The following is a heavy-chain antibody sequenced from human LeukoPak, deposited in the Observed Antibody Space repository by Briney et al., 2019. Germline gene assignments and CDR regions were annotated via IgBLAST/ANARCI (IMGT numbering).Heavy chain of an antibody. Sequence: GRSLRLSCAASGFTFYSYALHWVRQAPGKGLVWVSRINSDGSSTSYADSVKGRFTISRDNAKNTLYLQMNSLRAEDTAVYYCARGGSSWYYFDYWGQGTLVTVSS. D-gene: IGHD6-13*01. CDR3: ARGGSSWYYFDY. J-gene: IGHJ4*02. CDR1: GFTFYSYA. CDR2: INSDGSST. V-gene: IGHV3-74*01.